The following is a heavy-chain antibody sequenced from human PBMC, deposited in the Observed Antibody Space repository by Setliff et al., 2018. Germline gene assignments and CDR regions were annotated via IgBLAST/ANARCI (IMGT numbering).Heavy chain of an antibody. CDR3: ARTNYYDSSTYFNWFDP. CDR2: IYHSGST. CDR1: GYSISSGYY. Sequence: SETLSLTCAVSGYSISSGYYWGWIRQPPGKGLEWIGSIYHSGSTYYNPSLKSRVTMPVDTSKNQFSLKLSSVTAADTAVYYCARTNYYDSSTYFNWFDPWGQGTLVTVSS. V-gene: IGHV4-38-2*01. J-gene: IGHJ5*02. D-gene: IGHD3-22*01.